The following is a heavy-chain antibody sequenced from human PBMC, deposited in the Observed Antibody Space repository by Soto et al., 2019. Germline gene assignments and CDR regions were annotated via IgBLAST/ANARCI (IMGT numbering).Heavy chain of an antibody. D-gene: IGHD3-22*01. J-gene: IGHJ6*02. V-gene: IGHV1-46*01. CDR1: GYTFTSYY. CDR3: AREYYYDSSGYYYGDYYYYGMDV. CDR2: INPSGGST. Sequence: RASVKVSCKASGYTFTSYYMHWVRQAPGQGLEWMGIINPSGGSTSYAQKFQGRVTMTRDTSTSTVYMELSSLRSEDTAVYYCAREYYYDSSGYYYGDYYYYGMDVWGQGTTVTVSS.